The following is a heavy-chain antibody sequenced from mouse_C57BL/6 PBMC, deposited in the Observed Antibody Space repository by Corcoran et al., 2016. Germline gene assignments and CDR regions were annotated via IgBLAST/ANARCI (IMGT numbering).Heavy chain of an antibody. J-gene: IGHJ2*01. CDR3: ARVDCSS. Sequence: QVQLQQSGPELVKPGASVKISCKASGYTFTDYYINWVKQRPGQGLEWIGCIFPGSGSTYYNEKFKGKATFTVDKSSSTAYMLLRSLTSEDSAVYFCARVDCSSWGQGTTLTVSS. CDR2: IFPGSGST. CDR1: GYTFTDYY. V-gene: IGHV1-75*01. D-gene: IGHD1-1*01.